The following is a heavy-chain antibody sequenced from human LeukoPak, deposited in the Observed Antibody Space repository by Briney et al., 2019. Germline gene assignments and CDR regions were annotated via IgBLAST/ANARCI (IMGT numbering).Heavy chain of an antibody. CDR2: IIPILGIA. Sequence: SVKVSCKASGGTFSSYAISWVRQAPGQGLEWMGRIIPILGIANYAQKFQGRVTITADKSASTAYMELSSLRSEDTAVYYCAREVVVVVAATGAFDIWGQGTMVTVSS. J-gene: IGHJ3*02. D-gene: IGHD2-15*01. V-gene: IGHV1-69*04. CDR1: GGTFSSYA. CDR3: AREVVVVVAATGAFDI.